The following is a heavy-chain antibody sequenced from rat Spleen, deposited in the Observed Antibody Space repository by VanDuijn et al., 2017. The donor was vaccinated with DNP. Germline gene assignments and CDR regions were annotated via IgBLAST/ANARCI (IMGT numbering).Heavy chain of an antibody. CDR1: GFTFSDYN. D-gene: IGHD1-5*01. V-gene: IGHV5-7*01. CDR2: ISYDGSST. J-gene: IGHJ2*01. Sequence: EVQLVESGGGLVQPGRSLKLSCAASGFTFSDYNMAWVRQAPKKGLEWVATISYDGSSTYYRDSVKGRFTISRDNAKSTLYLQMDSLRSEDTATYYCARLNIGTTRFDYWGQGVMVTVSS. CDR3: ARLNIGTTRFDY.